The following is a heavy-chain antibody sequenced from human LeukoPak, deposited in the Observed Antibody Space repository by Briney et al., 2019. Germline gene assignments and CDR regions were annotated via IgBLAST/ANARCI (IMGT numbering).Heavy chain of an antibody. CDR1: GFTFSSYG. D-gene: IGHD3-3*01. Sequence: GGSLRLSCAASGFTFSSYGMHWVRQAPGMGLEWVSIIWYDGTNKYYADSVKGRFTISRDNSKNTLYLQMNSLRAEDTAVYYCAEDRRITIFGVVPPDYWGQGTLVTVSS. J-gene: IGHJ4*02. CDR2: IWYDGTNK. V-gene: IGHV3-30*02. CDR3: AEDRRITIFGVVPPDY.